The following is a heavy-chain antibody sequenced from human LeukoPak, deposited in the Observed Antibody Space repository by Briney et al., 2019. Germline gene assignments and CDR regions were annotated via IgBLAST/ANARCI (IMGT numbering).Heavy chain of an antibody. CDR2: ISGSGGNT. D-gene: IGHD1-26*01. CDR3: AKENGGSFHMPDY. Sequence: GGSLRLSCAASGFTFSTYGMSWVRQAPGKGLEWVSGISGSGGNTYYADSVKGRFTISRDNSKNTLYLQMNSLRAEDTAVYYCAKENGGSFHMPDYWGQGTLVTVSS. CDR1: GFTFSTYG. J-gene: IGHJ4*02. V-gene: IGHV3-23*01.